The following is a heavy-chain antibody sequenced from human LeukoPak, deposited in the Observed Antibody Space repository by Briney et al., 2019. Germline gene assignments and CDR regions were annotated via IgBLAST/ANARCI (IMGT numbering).Heavy chain of an antibody. CDR1: GFIFSRDS. CDR2: INGGGSPI. J-gene: IGHJ4*02. V-gene: IGHV3-48*01. D-gene: IGHD3-10*01. Sequence: PGGSLRLSCAASGFIFSRDSMNWVRQAPGKGLEWVSYINGGGSPILYADSVRGRFTISRDNAKNSLYLQMNSLRAEDTAVYYCARSRLSLLWFGVDYWGQGTLVTVPS. CDR3: ARSRLSLLWFGVDY.